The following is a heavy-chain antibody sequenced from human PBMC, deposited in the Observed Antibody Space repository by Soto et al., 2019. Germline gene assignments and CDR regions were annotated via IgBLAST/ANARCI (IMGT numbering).Heavy chain of an antibody. CDR3: AKDYRQVVVPAPDYYYYMDV. CDR1: GFTFSRYA. V-gene: IGHV3-23*01. CDR2: ISGSGGST. J-gene: IGHJ6*03. Sequence: GGSLRLSCAASGFTFSRYAMSWVRQAPGKGLEWVSAISGSGGSTYYADSVKGRFTISRDNSKNTLYLQMNSLRAEDTAVYYCAKDYRQVVVPAPDYYYYMDVWGKGTTVTVSS. D-gene: IGHD2-2*01.